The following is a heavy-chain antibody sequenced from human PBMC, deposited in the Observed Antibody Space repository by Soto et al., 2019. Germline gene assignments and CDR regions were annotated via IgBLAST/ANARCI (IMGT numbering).Heavy chain of an antibody. D-gene: IGHD1-20*01. V-gene: IGHV3-23*01. CDR3: TRSSREGITGTAWLYYFDY. CDR2: ISGSGGST. J-gene: IGHJ4*02. CDR1: GFTFSSYA. Sequence: PGGSLKLSCAASGFTFSSYAMSWVRQAPGKGLEWVSAISGSGGSTYYADSVKGRFTISRDNSKNTLYLQMNSLRAEDTAVYYCTRSSREGITGTAWLYYFDYWGQGTLVTVSS.